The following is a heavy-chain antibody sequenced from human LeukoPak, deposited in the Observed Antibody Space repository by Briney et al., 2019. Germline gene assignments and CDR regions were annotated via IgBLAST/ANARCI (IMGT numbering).Heavy chain of an antibody. CDR3: AGLVGRYSSGLYYYYFDY. CDR1: GDSINSLDL. CDR2: MYLSGTT. D-gene: IGHD3-22*01. Sequence: PSETLSLTCTVSGDSINSLDLWSWVRQPPGKGLEWIGEMYLSGTTHSNPSVKSRVTISIDKSKNQFFLNLSSVTAADTAVYYCAGLVGRYSSGLYYYYFDYWGQGTLVTVST. V-gene: IGHV4-4*02. J-gene: IGHJ4*02.